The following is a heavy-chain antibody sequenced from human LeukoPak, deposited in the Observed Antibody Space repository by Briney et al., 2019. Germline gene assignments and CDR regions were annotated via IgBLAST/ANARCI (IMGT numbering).Heavy chain of an antibody. CDR1: GGTFSSYA. D-gene: IGHD3-10*01. CDR2: IIPIFGTA. V-gene: IGHV1-69*13. J-gene: IGHJ4*02. CDR3: ARDINRSGIV. Sequence: GASVKVSCKASGGTFSSYAISWVRQAPGQGLEWMGGIIPIFGTANYAQKFQGRVTITADESTSTAYMGLSSLRSEDTAVYYCARDINRSGIVWGQGTLVTVSS.